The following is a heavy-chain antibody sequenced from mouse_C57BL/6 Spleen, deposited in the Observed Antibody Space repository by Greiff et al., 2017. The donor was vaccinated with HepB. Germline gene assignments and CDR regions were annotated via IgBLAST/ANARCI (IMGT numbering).Heavy chain of an antibody. CDR1: GYTFTSYW. V-gene: IGHV1-55*01. Sequence: QVQLQQPGAELVKPGASVKMSCKASGYTFTSYWITWVKQRPGQGLEWIGDIYPGSGSTNYNEKFKIKATLTVDTSSSTAYMQLSSLTSADSAVYYCENSRGDWFAYWGQGTLVTVSA. CDR3: ENSRGDWFAY. J-gene: IGHJ3*01. D-gene: IGHD1-1*01. CDR2: IYPGSGST.